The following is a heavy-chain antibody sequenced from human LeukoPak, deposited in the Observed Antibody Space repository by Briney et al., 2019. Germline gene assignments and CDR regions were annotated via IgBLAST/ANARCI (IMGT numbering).Heavy chain of an antibody. D-gene: IGHD2-21*02. CDR2: ISVYNGNT. CDR1: GYTFRSYG. J-gene: IGHJ6*03. Sequence: ASVKVSCKASGYTFRSYGISWVRQAPGQGLEWMGWISVYNGNTNYAQKLQGRVTMTTDTSTSTAYMELRSLRSDDTAVYYCARESGKGGDCYLGACGYYYYYMDVWGKGTTVTVSS. V-gene: IGHV1-18*01. CDR3: ARESGKGGDCYLGACGYYYYYMDV.